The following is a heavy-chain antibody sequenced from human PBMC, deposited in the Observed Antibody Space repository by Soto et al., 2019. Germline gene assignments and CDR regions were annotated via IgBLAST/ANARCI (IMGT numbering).Heavy chain of an antibody. CDR1: GDSFNDYY. Sequence: QVQLVQSGAEVRKPGASVTVSCRSSGDSFNDYYIHWERQAPGQGFEWMGWINPNGGVTKYAQKFQGWVSMPRDTSIRTVYMQLSRLRSDDTAVYYCARESGGATATLDYYYFYMGVWGTGTTVTVSS. CDR3: ARESGGATATLDYYYFYMGV. D-gene: IGHD2-15*01. V-gene: IGHV1-2*04. J-gene: IGHJ6*03. CDR2: INPNGGVT.